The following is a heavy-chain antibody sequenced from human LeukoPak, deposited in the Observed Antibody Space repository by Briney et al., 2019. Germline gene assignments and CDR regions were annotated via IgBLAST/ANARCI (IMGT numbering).Heavy chain of an antibody. CDR2: ISYDGSNK. CDR1: GFTFSSYG. CDR3: DKAKIAVLLHAFDI. J-gene: IGHJ3*02. D-gene: IGHD6-19*01. V-gene: IGHV3-30*18. Sequence: GGSLRLSCAASGFTFSSYGIHWGRQAPGKGLECGAVISYDGSNKYYADSVKGRFTISRDNSKNTLYLQMNSLRAAATAVSYCDKAKIAVLLHAFDIWGQGTMVTVSS.